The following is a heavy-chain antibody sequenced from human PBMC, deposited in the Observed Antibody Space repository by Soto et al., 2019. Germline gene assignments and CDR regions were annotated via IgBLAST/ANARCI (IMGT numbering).Heavy chain of an antibody. CDR3: ASLYYDFWSGPNWFDP. V-gene: IGHV4-38-2*01. CDR2: IFHSGTT. D-gene: IGHD3-3*01. Sequence: SETLSLTCAVSGEYISNGYYWAWIRQPPGKWLGWIGSIFHSGTTYYNPSIKSRVTIAVDTSKNQFSLKLSSVTAADTAVYYCASLYYDFWSGPNWFDPWGQGTLVTVSS. CDR1: GEYISNGYY. J-gene: IGHJ5*02.